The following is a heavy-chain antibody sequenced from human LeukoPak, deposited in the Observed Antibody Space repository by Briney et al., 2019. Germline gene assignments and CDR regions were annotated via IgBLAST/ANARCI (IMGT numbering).Heavy chain of an antibody. D-gene: IGHD4-17*01. Sequence: GESLKISCKASGYSFTFTKSWIGWVRQVPGKGLEWMGIIYPVDSDIRYNPSFQGQVSISVDKSISTTYLQWSSLKASDTAIYYCARHLATVTASRQYYYYGMDVWGQGTTVTVSS. V-gene: IGHV5-51*01. CDR3: ARHLATVTASRQYYYYGMDV. CDR1: GYSFTFTKSW. CDR2: IYPVDSDI. J-gene: IGHJ6*02.